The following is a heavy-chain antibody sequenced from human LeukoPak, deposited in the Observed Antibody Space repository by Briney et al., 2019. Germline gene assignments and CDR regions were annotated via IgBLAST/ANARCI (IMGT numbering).Heavy chain of an antibody. CDR2: ISDPHSGSET. J-gene: IGHJ4*02. Sequence: PGGSLRLSCAASGFTFSGYTMNWVRQALGQGLEWVSTISDPHSGSETHYADSVKGRFTISRDDSQNTLYLQMDSLGAEDTAVYYCARDRSTTHFDYWGQGTLVTVSS. V-gene: IGHV3-23*01. CDR3: ARDRSTTHFDY. CDR1: GFTFSGYT. D-gene: IGHD5/OR15-5a*01.